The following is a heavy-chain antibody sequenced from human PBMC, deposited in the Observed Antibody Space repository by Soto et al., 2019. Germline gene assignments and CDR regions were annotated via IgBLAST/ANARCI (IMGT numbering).Heavy chain of an antibody. CDR3: ARSFSGGWPYFDY. J-gene: IGHJ4*02. V-gene: IGHV4-59*01. Sequence: QVQLQESGPGLVKPSETLSLTCTVSGGSISGYYWSWIRQPPGKGLEWIGYISYSGSTNYNPSLKSRVFISKDTSKNQISLKLSSVTAVDTAVYYCARSFSGGWPYFDYWGQGTLVIVSS. CDR2: ISYSGST. D-gene: IGHD1-26*01. CDR1: GGSISGYY.